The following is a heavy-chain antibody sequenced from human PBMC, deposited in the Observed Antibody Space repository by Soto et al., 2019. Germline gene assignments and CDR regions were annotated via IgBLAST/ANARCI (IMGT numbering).Heavy chain of an antibody. CDR3: AKDRPRLTHQFYEVS. CDR2: ISAYTGAT. V-gene: IGHV1-18*01. Sequence: QIQLVQSGAEVKPPGTSVKVSCKAAGYTFSHHGFSWVRQAPGQGLEWMGWISAYTGATDYAQKFQGRLTMTTDTSTSTAYMELKSLRPDDTAVYYCAKDRPRLTHQFYEVSWGQGSLVTVSS. J-gene: IGHJ4*02. D-gene: IGHD3-22*01. CDR1: GYTFSHHG.